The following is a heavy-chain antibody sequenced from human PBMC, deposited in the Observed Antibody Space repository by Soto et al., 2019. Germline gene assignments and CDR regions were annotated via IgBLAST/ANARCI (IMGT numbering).Heavy chain of an antibody. V-gene: IGHV1-8*01. D-gene: IGHD6-19*01. J-gene: IGHJ4*02. Sequence: ASVKVSCKASGYSFTSLDINWVRQTAGQGLEWMGWMEPSTGRTGYAQKFQGRVTMTGDTSINTAYMELTTLTSDDTAYYYCARGGSAGVDYWGQGPRVTVSS. CDR2: MEPSTGRT. CDR3: ARGGSAGVDY. CDR1: GYSFTSLD.